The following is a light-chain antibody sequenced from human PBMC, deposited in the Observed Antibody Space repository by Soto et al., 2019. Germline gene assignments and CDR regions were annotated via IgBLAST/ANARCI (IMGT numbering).Light chain of an antibody. J-gene: IGKJ2*01. Sequence: EVVLTQSPGTLSLSPGERATLSCRASQTVDSTYLAWYQQKPGQAPRLLIYRASSRAAGVPDRFSGSGSGTDFTLTITKLDPEDFAVYYYQQYDTSPPLYTFGQGTKLESK. CDR3: QQYDTSPPLYT. V-gene: IGKV3-20*01. CDR2: RAS. CDR1: QTVDSTY.